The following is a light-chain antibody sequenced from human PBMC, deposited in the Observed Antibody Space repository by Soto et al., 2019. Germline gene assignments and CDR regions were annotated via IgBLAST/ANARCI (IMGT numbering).Light chain of an antibody. Sequence: QPVLTQPASVSGSPGQSIAISCTGTSGDVGAYDYVSWYQHHPDKAPKLMIYEVSNRPSGVSDRFSGSKSVYTATLTISGLQAEDEADYYCASHTTSDTRVFGTGTKVTVL. J-gene: IGLJ1*01. CDR2: EVS. CDR3: ASHTTSDTRV. CDR1: SGDVGAYDY. V-gene: IGLV2-14*01.